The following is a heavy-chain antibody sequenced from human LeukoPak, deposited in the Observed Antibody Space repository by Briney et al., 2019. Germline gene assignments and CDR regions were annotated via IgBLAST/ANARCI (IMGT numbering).Heavy chain of an antibody. J-gene: IGHJ4*02. CDR1: DYSISSAYY. CDR2: IYHSGST. V-gene: IGHV4-38-2*02. CDR3: ARDQAYCGGDCYFDF. D-gene: IGHD2-21*02. Sequence: SETLSLTCAVSDYSISSAYYWGWIRQPPGKGLEWIGSIYHSGSTDDNPSLKSRVTISVDTSKNQFSLKLRSVTAADTAVYYCARDQAYCGGDCYFDFWGQGTLVTVSP.